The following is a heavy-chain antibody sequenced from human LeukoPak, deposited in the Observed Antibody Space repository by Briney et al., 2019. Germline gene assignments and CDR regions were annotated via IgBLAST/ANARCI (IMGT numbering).Heavy chain of an antibody. J-gene: IGHJ4*02. CDR2: INPNSGGT. Sequence: ASVKVSCKASGYTFTGYYMHWVRQAPGQGPEWMGWINPNSGGTNYAQKFQGRVTMTRDTSISTAYMELSRLRSDDTAVYYCARDLLWFGAVDYWGQGTLVTVSS. D-gene: IGHD3-10*01. CDR3: ARDLLWFGAVDY. V-gene: IGHV1-2*02. CDR1: GYTFTGYY.